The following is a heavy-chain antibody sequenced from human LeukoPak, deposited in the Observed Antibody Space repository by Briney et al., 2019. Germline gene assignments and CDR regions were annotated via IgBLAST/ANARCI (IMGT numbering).Heavy chain of an antibody. D-gene: IGHD3-22*01. V-gene: IGHV1-46*01. J-gene: IGHJ6*03. Sequence: ASVKVSCKASGYIFTSYNMNWVRQAPGQGLEWMGIINPSGGTTNYPQKFQGRVTMTRDTSTSTVYMELSSLRSDDTAVYYCARNHYYDSSGYYYYYYYMDVWGKGTTVTISS. CDR3: ARNHYYDSSGYYYYYYYMDV. CDR1: GYIFTSYN. CDR2: INPSGGTT.